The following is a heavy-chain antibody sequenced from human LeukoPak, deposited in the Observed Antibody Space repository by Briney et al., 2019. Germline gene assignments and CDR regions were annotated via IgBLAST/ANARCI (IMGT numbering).Heavy chain of an antibody. D-gene: IGHD3-9*01. CDR2: LRYDGSNK. CDR1: GFTFISYG. CDR3: AKEYDILTGYYAFDI. Sequence: GGSLRLSCAASGFTFISYGMHWVRQAPGKGLEWVAFLRYDGSNKYYADSVKGRFTISRDNSKNTLYLQMNSLRAEDTAVYYCAKEYDILTGYYAFDIWGQGTMVTVSS. V-gene: IGHV3-30*02. J-gene: IGHJ3*02.